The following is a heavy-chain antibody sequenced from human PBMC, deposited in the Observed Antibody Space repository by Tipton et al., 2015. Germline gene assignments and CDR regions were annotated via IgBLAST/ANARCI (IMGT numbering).Heavy chain of an antibody. J-gene: IGHJ6*02. V-gene: IGHV4-61*01. Sequence: LRLSCTVSGGSVSSGSYYWSWIRQPPGKALEWIGYISYTDTTHYNPSLKSRVTISLDSSKNQFSLTLNSVTAADTAVYYCARDLEHGMDVWGQGTTVTVSS. CDR3: ARDLEHGMDV. CDR2: ISYTDTT. CDR1: GGSVSSGSYY. D-gene: IGHD5-24*01.